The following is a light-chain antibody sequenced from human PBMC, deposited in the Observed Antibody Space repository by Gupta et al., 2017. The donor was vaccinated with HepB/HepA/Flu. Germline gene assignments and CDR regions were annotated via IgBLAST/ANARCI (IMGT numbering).Light chain of an antibody. CDR1: SGHSSYA. CDR3: QTWGTGIDVV. Sequence: QLVLTQSPSASASLGASVKLTCTLSSGHSSYAIAWHQQQPEKGPRYLMKLNSDGSHSKGDGIPDRFSGSRSGAERYLTISSLQSEDEAEYYCQTWGTGIDVVFGGGTKLTVL. CDR2: LNSDGSH. J-gene: IGLJ2*01. V-gene: IGLV4-69*01.